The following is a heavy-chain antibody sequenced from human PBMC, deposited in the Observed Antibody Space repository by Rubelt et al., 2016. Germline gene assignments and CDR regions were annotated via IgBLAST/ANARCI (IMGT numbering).Heavy chain of an antibody. V-gene: IGHV3-21*01. CDR3: ARSTAWGSPGINWYFDL. D-gene: IGHD7-27*01. J-gene: IGHJ2*01. CDR2: ISSGSTYI. Sequence: GEGLEWVSSISSGSTYIYHADSVKGRFTISRDNAKNSLYLQMNSLRAEDTAVYYCARSTAWGSPGINWYFDLWGRGTLVTVSS.